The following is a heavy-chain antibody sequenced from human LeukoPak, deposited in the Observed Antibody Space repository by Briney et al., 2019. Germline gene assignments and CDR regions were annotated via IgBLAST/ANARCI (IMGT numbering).Heavy chain of an antibody. CDR1: GYTFTSYD. V-gene: IGHV1-8*03. CDR2: MNPNSCNT. D-gene: IGHD2-2*01. Sequence: ASVKVSCKASGYTFTSYDINWVRQATGQGLEWMGWMNPNSCNTGYAQKFQDRVTITMNTSISTAYMEVRRLRYEDTAVNYCARGRGVNVVVPAAPWFDPWGQGTLVTVSS. J-gene: IGHJ5*02. CDR3: ARGRGVNVVVPAAPWFDP.